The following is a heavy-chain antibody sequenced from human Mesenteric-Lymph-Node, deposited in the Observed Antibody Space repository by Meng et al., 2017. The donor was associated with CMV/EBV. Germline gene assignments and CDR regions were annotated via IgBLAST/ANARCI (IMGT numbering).Heavy chain of an antibody. Sequence: SETLSLSCTVSGDSISSSSYYWGWLRQPPGKGLEWIGSIYYSGSTYYNPSLKSRVTISVDTSKNQFSLILTSVTAADTALYYCARQRDRYYYYDMDVWGQGTTVTVSS. J-gene: IGHJ6*02. CDR1: GDSISSSSYY. CDR3: ARQRDRYYYYDMDV. V-gene: IGHV4-39*01. CDR2: IYYSGST.